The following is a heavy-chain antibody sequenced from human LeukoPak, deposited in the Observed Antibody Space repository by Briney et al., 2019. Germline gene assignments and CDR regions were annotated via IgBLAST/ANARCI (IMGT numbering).Heavy chain of an antibody. V-gene: IGHV1-2*02. Sequence: ASVKVSCKASGYTFTGYYMLWVRQAPGQGLEWMGWINPNSGGTNYAQKFQGRVTMTRDTSISTAYMELSRLRSDDTAVYYCAREAPYKVRGVMKYGMDVWGQGTTVTVSS. CDR3: AREAPYKVRGVMKYGMDV. J-gene: IGHJ6*02. D-gene: IGHD3-10*01. CDR2: INPNSGGT. CDR1: GYTFTGYY.